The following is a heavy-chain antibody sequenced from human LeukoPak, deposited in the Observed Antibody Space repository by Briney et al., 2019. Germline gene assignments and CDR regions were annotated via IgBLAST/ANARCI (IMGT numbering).Heavy chain of an antibody. J-gene: IGHJ6*03. Sequence: SETLSLTCAVYGGSFSGYYWSWIRQPPGKGAGVNWGNNHKWNPNYNPSLKSRVTISVDTSKNQFSLKLSSVTAADTAVYYCARAKKEYISGYDSRGYYYYYMDVWGKGTTVTVSS. V-gene: IGHV4-34*01. CDR1: GGSFSGYY. D-gene: IGHD5-12*01. CDR2: NHKWNP. CDR3: ARAKKEYISGYDSRGYYYYYMDV.